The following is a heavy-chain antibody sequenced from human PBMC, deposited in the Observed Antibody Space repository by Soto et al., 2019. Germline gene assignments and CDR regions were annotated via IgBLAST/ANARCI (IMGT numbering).Heavy chain of an antibody. CDR3: ARDINAECRNCPSGWSPSDY. CDR2: ISYDGNNN. D-gene: IGHD6-19*01. V-gene: IGHV3-30-3*01. Sequence: PGGSLRLSCVASGFTFSNYAMHWVRQAPGKGLVWVAVISYDGNNNYYADSVKGRFTISRDNSKNTLFLQMNSLRADDTAVYFCARDINAECRNCPSGWSPSDYWGQGTLVTVSS. CDR1: GFTFSNYA. J-gene: IGHJ4*02.